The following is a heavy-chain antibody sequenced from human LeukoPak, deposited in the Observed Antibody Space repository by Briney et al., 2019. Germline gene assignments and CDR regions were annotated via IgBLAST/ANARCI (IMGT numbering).Heavy chain of an antibody. CDR1: GGTFSSYA. CDR2: IIPIFGTA. CDR3: AQYSSGWPWSY. J-gene: IGHJ4*02. V-gene: IGHV1-69*06. Sequence: GASVKVSCKASGGTFSSYAISWVRQAPGQGLEWMGGIIPIFGTANYAQKFQGRVTITADKSTSTAYMELRSLRSDDTAVYYCAQYSSGWPWSYWGQGTLVTVSS. D-gene: IGHD6-19*01.